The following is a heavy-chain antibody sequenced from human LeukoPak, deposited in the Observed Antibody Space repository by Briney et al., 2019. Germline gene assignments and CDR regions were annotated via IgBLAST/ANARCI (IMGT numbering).Heavy chain of an antibody. CDR3: ARDGSGDSSGWYGRSYNWFDP. Sequence: ASVKVSCKASGYTFTSYGISWVRQAPGQGLEWMGWISAYNGNTNYAQKLQGRVTMTTDTSTSTAYMELGSLRSDDTAVYYCARDGSGDSSGWYGRSYNWFDPWGQGTLVTVSS. V-gene: IGHV1-18*01. CDR2: ISAYNGNT. D-gene: IGHD6-19*01. J-gene: IGHJ5*02. CDR1: GYTFTSYG.